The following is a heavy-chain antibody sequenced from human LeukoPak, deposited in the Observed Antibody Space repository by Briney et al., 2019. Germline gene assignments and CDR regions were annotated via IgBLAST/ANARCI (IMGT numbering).Heavy chain of an antibody. J-gene: IGHJ6*02. CDR2: ISYDGSNK. V-gene: IGHV3-30*18. CDR3: AKDMSLPHYGMDV. D-gene: IGHD3-10*02. Sequence: GGSLRLSCAASGFTFSSYGMHWVRQAPGKGLEWVAVISYDGSNKYYADSVKGRFTISRDNSKNTLYLQMNSLRTEDTAVYYCAKDMSLPHYGMDVWGQGPTVTVSS. CDR1: GFTFSSYG.